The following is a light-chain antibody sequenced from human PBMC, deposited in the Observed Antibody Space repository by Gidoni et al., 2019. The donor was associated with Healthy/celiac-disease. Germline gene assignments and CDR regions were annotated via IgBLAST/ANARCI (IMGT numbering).Light chain of an antibody. CDR2: AAS. CDR1: QGSSSY. CDR3: QQYYSYPQT. Sequence: AIRLTPSPSSFSASTGDRVTITCRASQGSSSYLACYQQKPGKATKLLIYAASTLQSGVPSRCSGSGSGTDFTLTISCLQSEDFATYYCQQYYSYPQTFGQXTKVEIK. J-gene: IGKJ1*01. V-gene: IGKV1-8*01.